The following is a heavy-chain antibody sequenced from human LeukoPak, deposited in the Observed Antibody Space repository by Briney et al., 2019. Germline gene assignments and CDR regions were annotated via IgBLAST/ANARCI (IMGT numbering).Heavy chain of an antibody. J-gene: IGHJ6*02. D-gene: IGHD2/OR15-2a*01. Sequence: GGSLRPSCAASGFTFSSYGMHWVRQAPGKGLEWVAVIWYDGSNKYYADSVKGRFTISRDNSKNTLYLQMNSLRAEDTAVYYCARAFYQGLGGMDVWGQGTTVTVSS. CDR3: ARAFYQGLGGMDV. CDR1: GFTFSSYG. CDR2: IWYDGSNK. V-gene: IGHV3-33*01.